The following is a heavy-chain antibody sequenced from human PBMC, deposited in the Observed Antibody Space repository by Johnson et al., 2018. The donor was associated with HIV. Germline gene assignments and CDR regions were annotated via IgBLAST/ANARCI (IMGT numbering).Heavy chain of an antibody. J-gene: IGHJ3*02. Sequence: VQLVESGGGEVQPGGSLRLSCAASRFTFNSYDMSWVRQAPGKGLEWVSGISWNGGSADYADSVKGRFTTSRDNAKNSLYLQMSSLRAEDTAFYYCARVVKFNWSFAAFDIWGQGTMVTVPS. CDR2: ISWNGGSA. V-gene: IGHV3-20*04. CDR1: RFTFNSYD. D-gene: IGHD1-26*01. CDR3: ARVVKFNWSFAAFDI.